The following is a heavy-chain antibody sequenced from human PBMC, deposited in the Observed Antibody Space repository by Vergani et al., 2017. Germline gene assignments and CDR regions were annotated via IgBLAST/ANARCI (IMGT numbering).Heavy chain of an antibody. CDR1: GYTLTALS. CDR3: ATVIGIAAAGGWFDP. Sequence: QVQLVQSGAEVKKPGASVTVSCKVSGYTLTALSMPWVRQAPGKGLEWMGGFDPEDGETIYAQKFQGRVTMTEDTSTDTSYMELSSLGSEDTAVYYCATVIGIAAAGGWFDPWGQGTLVTVAS. CDR2: FDPEDGET. V-gene: IGHV1-24*01. J-gene: IGHJ5*02. D-gene: IGHD6-13*01.